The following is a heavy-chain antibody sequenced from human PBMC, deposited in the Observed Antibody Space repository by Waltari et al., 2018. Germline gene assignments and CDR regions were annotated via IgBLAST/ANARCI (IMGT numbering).Heavy chain of an antibody. D-gene: IGHD3-3*01. CDR2: ISGSGGST. Sequence: EVQLLESGGGLVQPGGSLRLSCAASGFTFSSYAMSWVRQAPGKGLEWVSAISGSGGSTYYADSVKGRFTISRDNSKNTLYLQMNSLRAEDTAVYYCAKLSRITIFGVVNPFPDYFDYWGQGTLVTVSS. J-gene: IGHJ4*02. CDR3: AKLSRITIFGVVNPFPDYFDY. CDR1: GFTFSSYA. V-gene: IGHV3-23*01.